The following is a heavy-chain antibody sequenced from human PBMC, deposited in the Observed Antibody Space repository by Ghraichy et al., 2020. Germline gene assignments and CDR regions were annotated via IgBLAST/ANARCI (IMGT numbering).Heavy chain of an antibody. V-gene: IGHV3-15*01. Sequence: GGSLRLSCAASGFTFSNAWMSWVRQAPGKGLEWVGRIKSKTDGGTTDYAAPVKGRFTISRDDSKNTLYLQMNSLKTEDTAVYYCTTGDNLEWLLFDHDPYGMGVWGQGTTVTVSS. CDR3: TTGDNLEWLLFDHDPYGMGV. CDR1: GFTFSNAW. CDR2: IKSKTDGGTT. D-gene: IGHD3-3*01. J-gene: IGHJ6*02.